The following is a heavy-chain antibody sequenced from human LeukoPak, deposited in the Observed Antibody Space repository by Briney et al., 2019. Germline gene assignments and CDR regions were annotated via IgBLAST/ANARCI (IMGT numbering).Heavy chain of an antibody. V-gene: IGHV3-23*01. CDR3: AVDMTTVTNYYYGMDV. Sequence: GGSLRLSCAASGFTFSSYAMSWVRQAPGKGLEWVSTISGTGGSTYYADSVKGRFTISRDNAKNSLYLQMNSLRAEDTAVYYCAVDMTTVTNYYYGMDVWGQGTTVTVSS. J-gene: IGHJ6*02. CDR2: ISGTGGST. D-gene: IGHD4-11*01. CDR1: GFTFSSYA.